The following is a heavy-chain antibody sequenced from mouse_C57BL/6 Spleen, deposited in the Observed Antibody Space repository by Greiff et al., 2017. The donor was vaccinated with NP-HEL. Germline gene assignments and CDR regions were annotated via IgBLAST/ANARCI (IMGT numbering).Heavy chain of an antibody. V-gene: IGHV1-66*01. CDR2: IYPGSGNT. CDR1: GYSFTSYY. Sequence: QVQLQQSGPELVKPGASVKISCKASGYSFTSYYIHWVKQRPGQGLEWIGWIYPGSGNTKYNEKFKGKATLTADTSSSTAYMQLSSLTSEDAAVYYCTRGSGTRVYAMDYWGQGTSVTVSS. D-gene: IGHD1-3*01. CDR3: TRGSGTRVYAMDY. J-gene: IGHJ4*01.